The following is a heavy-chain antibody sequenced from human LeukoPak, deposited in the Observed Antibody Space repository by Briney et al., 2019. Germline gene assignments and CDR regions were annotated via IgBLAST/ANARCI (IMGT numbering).Heavy chain of an antibody. Sequence: SETLSLTCAVSGGSISSGGYSWSWIRQPPGKGLEWIGYIYHSGSTYYNPSLKSRVTISVDRSRNQFSLKLSSVTAADTAVYYCARVDSSGYHSDYWGQGTLVTVSS. CDR2: IYHSGST. J-gene: IGHJ4*02. D-gene: IGHD3-22*01. V-gene: IGHV4-30-2*01. CDR1: GGSISSGGYS. CDR3: ARVDSSGYHSDY.